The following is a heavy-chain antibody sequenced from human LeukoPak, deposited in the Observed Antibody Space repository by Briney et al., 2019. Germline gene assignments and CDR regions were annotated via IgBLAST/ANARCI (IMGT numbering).Heavy chain of an antibody. V-gene: IGHV1-69*01. CDR1: GGPFSSYA. Sequence: AAVELSFKGSGGPFSSYAISWVRQAPGQGLEWMGGIIPIFGTANYAQKFQGRVTITADESTSTAYMELSSLRSEDTAVYYCAGGGYCSSTSCYAFDIWGQGTLVTVSS. J-gene: IGHJ3*02. CDR3: AGGGYCSSTSCYAFDI. CDR2: IIPIFGTA. D-gene: IGHD2-2*03.